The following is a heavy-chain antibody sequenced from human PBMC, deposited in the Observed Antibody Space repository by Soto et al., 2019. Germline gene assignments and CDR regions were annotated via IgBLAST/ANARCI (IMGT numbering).Heavy chain of an antibody. D-gene: IGHD2-2*02. V-gene: IGHV1-3*01. CDR3: ARVSARDCSSTSCYRPYYYMDV. CDR1: GYTFTSYA. Sequence: ASVKVSCKASGYTFTSYAMHWVRQAPGQRLEWMGRINASIGKTKYAQKFQGRVTITADKSTSTAYMELSSLRSEDTAVYYCARVSARDCSSTSCYRPYYYMDVWGKGTTVTVSS. CDR2: INASIGKT. J-gene: IGHJ6*03.